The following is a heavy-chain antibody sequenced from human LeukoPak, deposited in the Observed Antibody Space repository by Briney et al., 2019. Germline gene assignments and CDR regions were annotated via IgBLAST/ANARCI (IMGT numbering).Heavy chain of an antibody. J-gene: IGHJ4*02. CDR1: GYTFTTYG. D-gene: IGHD4-17*01. V-gene: IGHV1-18*01. CDR3: ATSGRSTVTTSPFDY. Sequence: ASLKVSCKASGYTFTTYGISWVRQAPGQGLEWMGWISAYNSNTNYAQKLQGRVTVTTDTSTSTAYMELRSLRSDDTAVYYCATSGRSTVTTSPFDYWGQGTLVTVSS. CDR2: ISAYNSNT.